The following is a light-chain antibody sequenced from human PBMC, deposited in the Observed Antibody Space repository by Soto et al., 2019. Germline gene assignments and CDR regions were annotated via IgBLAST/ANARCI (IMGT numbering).Light chain of an antibody. J-gene: IGKJ2*01. V-gene: IGKV3-15*01. CDR3: LQYNDWPVYT. Sequence: EVVMTQSPVNLSVSPGERATLSCRASQSVSTHLAWYQQKPGQAPKLLIYAASTRVTGISARFSGSGSGTEFSLTISSLQSEDFGIYYCLQYNDWPVYTFGQGTKVDIX. CDR2: AAS. CDR1: QSVSTH.